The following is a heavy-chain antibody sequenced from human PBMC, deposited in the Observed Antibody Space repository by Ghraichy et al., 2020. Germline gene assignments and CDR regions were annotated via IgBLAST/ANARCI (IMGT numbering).Heavy chain of an antibody. D-gene: IGHD6-19*01. J-gene: IGHJ4*02. Sequence: SETLSLTCTVSGGSISSYYWSWIRQPPGKGLEWIGSIYYSGSTNYNPSLKSRVTISVDTSKNQLSLKLSSVTAADTAVYYCVRLGGSGWEWGQGTLVTVSS. CDR3: VRLGGSGWE. CDR2: IYYSGST. CDR1: GGSISSYY. V-gene: IGHV4-59*08.